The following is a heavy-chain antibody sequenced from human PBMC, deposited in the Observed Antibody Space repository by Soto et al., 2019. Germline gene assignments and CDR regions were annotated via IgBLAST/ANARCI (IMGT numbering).Heavy chain of an antibody. Sequence: ASLKVSCKASGYTFTSCYMHWVRQAPGQRLEWMGWINAGNGNTKYSQKFQGRVTITRDTSASTAYMELSSLRSEDTAVYYCARPDSSGCFDYWGQGTLVTVSS. V-gene: IGHV1-3*01. J-gene: IGHJ4*02. CDR3: ARPDSSGCFDY. D-gene: IGHD6-19*01. CDR2: INAGNGNT. CDR1: GYTFTSCY.